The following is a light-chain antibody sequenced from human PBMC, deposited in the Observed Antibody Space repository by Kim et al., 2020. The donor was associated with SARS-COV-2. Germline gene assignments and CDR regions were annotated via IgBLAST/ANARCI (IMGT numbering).Light chain of an antibody. CDR3: QQYGGSPLVT. Sequence: EIVLTQSPGTLSLSPGERATLSCRASQSVGSKSLAWYQEKPGQAPKLLIYGASSRATGIPDRFSGSGSGTDFTLNISRLEPEDFAVYYCQQYGGSPLVTFGGGTKVDIK. CDR2: GAS. CDR1: QSVGSKS. V-gene: IGKV3-20*01. J-gene: IGKJ4*01.